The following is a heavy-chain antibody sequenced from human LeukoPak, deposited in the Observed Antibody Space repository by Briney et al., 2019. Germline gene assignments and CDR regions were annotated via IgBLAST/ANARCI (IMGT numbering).Heavy chain of an antibody. CDR3: ANKYFDY. Sequence: GGSLRLSCAASGFTFSDYDMHWVRQAPGKGLEWVAFIRYDGNNEYYADSVKGRFTISRDNSKNTLHLQMNSLRPEDTAVYYCANKYFDYWGQGTLVTVSS. CDR1: GFTFSDYD. J-gene: IGHJ4*02. V-gene: IGHV3-30*02. CDR2: IRYDGNNE.